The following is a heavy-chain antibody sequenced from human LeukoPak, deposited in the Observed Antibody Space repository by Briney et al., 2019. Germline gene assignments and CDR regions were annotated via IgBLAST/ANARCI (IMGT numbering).Heavy chain of an antibody. V-gene: IGHV1-18*01. CDR3: ARTTHYDSSGYQYYYYYYGMDV. D-gene: IGHD3-22*01. CDR1: GYTFTSYD. J-gene: IGHJ6*02. Sequence: ASVKVSCKASGYTFTSYDINWVRQATGQGLEWMGWISAYNGNTNYAQKLQGRVTMTTDTSTSTAYMELRSLRSDDTAVYYCARTTHYDSSGYQYYYYYYGMDVWGQGTTVTVSS. CDR2: ISAYNGNT.